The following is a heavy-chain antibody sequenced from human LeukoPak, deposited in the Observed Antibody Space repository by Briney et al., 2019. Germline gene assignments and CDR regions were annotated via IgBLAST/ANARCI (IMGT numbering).Heavy chain of an antibody. CDR1: GYTFTSYA. V-gene: IGHV1-18*01. J-gene: IGHJ5*02. CDR2: ISPDNGNR. Sequence: ASVTVSCKPSGYTFTSYAISWVRQAPGQGLEWMGWISPDNGNRDYAQKVRDRVTLTTDTSTSTAYMELRNLRSDDTAVYYCARYAGGTYRNWFDPWGQGTLVTVSS. CDR3: ARYAGGTYRNWFDP. D-gene: IGHD1-26*01.